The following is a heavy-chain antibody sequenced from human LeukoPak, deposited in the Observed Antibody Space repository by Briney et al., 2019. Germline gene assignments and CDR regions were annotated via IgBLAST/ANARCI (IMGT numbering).Heavy chain of an antibody. Sequence: SGTLSLTCAVSGGSISSSNWWSWVRQPPGKGLEWLGEIYHSGSTNYNPSLKSRVTILVDKSKNQFSLKLSSVTAADTAVYYCARGSTYYDFWSGYSPDAFDIWGQGTMVTVSS. V-gene: IGHV4-4*02. CDR1: GGSISSSNW. CDR2: IYHSGST. J-gene: IGHJ3*02. CDR3: ARGSTYYDFWSGYSPDAFDI. D-gene: IGHD3-3*01.